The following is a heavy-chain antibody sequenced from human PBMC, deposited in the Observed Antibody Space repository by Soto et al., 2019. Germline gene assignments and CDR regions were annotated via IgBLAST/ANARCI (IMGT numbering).Heavy chain of an antibody. V-gene: IGHV4-31*03. CDR2: IYYSGST. CDR3: ARDIRTERTPYSQHPPGWFDP. J-gene: IGHJ5*02. CDR1: GGSISSGGYY. Sequence: QVQLQESGPGLVKPSQTLSLTCTVSGGSISSGGYYWSWIRQHPGKGLEWIGYIYYSGSTYYNPSLKSRVTISVDTSKNQFSLKLSSVTAADTAVYYCARDIRTERTPYSQHPPGWFDPWGQGTLVTVSS. D-gene: IGHD1-1*01.